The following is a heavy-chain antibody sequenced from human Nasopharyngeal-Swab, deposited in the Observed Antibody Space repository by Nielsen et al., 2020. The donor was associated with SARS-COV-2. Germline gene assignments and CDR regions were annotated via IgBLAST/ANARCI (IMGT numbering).Heavy chain of an antibody. V-gene: IGHV4-59*01. CDR3: ARLAKNWFDP. Sequence: SETLSLTCTVSGGSISSYYWSWIRQPPGKGLEWIGYIYYSGSTNYNPSLKSRVTIPVDTSKNQFSLKLSSVAAADTAVYYCARLAKNWFDPWGQGTLVTVSS. J-gene: IGHJ5*02. CDR2: IYYSGST. CDR1: GGSISSYY.